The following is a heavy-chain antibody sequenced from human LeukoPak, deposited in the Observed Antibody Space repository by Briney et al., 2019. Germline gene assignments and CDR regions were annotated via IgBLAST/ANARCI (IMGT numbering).Heavy chain of an antibody. J-gene: IGHJ4*02. V-gene: IGHV1-2*06. CDR1: GYTFTGYY. D-gene: IGHD2-21*02. CDR2: INPNNGGT. CDR3: ARAPAYCGGDCYFY. Sequence: EASVKVSCKASGYTFTGYYIHWVRQAPGQGLEWMGRINPNNGGTYYSQKFQGRVTMTRDTSITTAYMELSRLRSDDTAVYYCARAPAYCGGDCYFYWGQGTLVTVSS.